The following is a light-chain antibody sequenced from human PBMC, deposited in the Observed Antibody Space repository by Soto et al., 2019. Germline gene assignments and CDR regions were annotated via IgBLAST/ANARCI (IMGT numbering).Light chain of an antibody. J-gene: IGKJ1*01. CDR1: QSVSSY. CDR3: QQRSKSRT. CDR2: DAS. Sequence: EIVLTQSPATLSLSPGERATLSCRASQSVSSYLAWYQQKPGQAPRLLIYDASKRATGIPAKFSGSGFGTDYVLTISKLEPEDFAVYYCQQRSKSRTFGQGTKVEIK. V-gene: IGKV3-11*01.